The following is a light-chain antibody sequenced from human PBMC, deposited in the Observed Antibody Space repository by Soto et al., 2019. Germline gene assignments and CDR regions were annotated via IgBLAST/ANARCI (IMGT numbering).Light chain of an antibody. V-gene: IGKV1-27*01. J-gene: IGKJ3*01. CDR3: QKYSSVHA. CDR1: QGISNY. Sequence: DIQMTQSPTSLSASVGDRVTITCRASQGISNYVAWYQQIPGKAPKLLIYAASTLQSGVPSRFSGSGSGTDLPITINGLQPEDVATYSCQKYSSVHAFGPGTKVEIK. CDR2: AAS.